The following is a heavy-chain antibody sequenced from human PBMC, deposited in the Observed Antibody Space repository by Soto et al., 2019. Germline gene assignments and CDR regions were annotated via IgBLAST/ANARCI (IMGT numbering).Heavy chain of an antibody. D-gene: IGHD1-26*01. CDR2: SRNKARSYTT. Sequence: VQLVESGGGLVQPGGSLRLSCASSGFTFSDHYMDWVRQAPGKGLEWVGRSRNKARSYTTEYAASVKGRFTISRDDSKNSLYLQMNSLKTEDTAIYYCARGGSGSTLDHWCQGTLVTVSS. J-gene: IGHJ4*02. V-gene: IGHV3-72*01. CDR1: GFTFSDHY. CDR3: ARGGSGSTLDH.